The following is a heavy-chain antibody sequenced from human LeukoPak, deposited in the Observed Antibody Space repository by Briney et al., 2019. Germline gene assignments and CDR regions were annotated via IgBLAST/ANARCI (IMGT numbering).Heavy chain of an antibody. CDR3: ARDLLAVTTGGATY. D-gene: IGHD4-17*01. CDR1: GFTFSSYS. J-gene: IGHJ4*02. V-gene: IGHV3-21*01. CDR2: ISSSSSYI. Sequence: PGGSLRLSCAASGFTFSSYSMNWVRQAPGKGLEWVSSISSSSSYIYYADSVKGRFTISRDNAKNSLCLQMNSLRAEDTAVYYCARDLLAVTTGGATYWGQGTLVTVSS.